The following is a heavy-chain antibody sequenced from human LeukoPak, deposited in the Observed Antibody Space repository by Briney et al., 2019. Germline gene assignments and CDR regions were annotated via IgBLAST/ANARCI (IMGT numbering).Heavy chain of an antibody. Sequence: GGSLRLSCAASGFTFSSYAMHWVRQAPGKGLEWVAVISYDGSNKYYADSVKGRFTISRDNSKNTLYLRMNSLRAEDTAVYYCAGGAGDYYDSSGYYRYWGQGTLVTVSS. J-gene: IGHJ4*02. CDR2: ISYDGSNK. V-gene: IGHV3-30-3*01. CDR3: AGGAGDYYDSSGYYRY. CDR1: GFTFSSYA. D-gene: IGHD3-22*01.